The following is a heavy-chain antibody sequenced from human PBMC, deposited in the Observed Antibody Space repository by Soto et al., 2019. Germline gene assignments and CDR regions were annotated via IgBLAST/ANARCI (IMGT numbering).Heavy chain of an antibody. Sequence: QVQLVQSGAEVKKPGASVKVSCKASGYTFTSYDINWVRQATGQGLEWMGWMNPNSGNTGDAQKFQGRVTMTRNTSISRAYMELSSLRSEDTAVYYCARGSLPQYYDFWSGYYTLLAWFDPWGQGTLVTVSS. CDR1: GYTFTSYD. V-gene: IGHV1-8*01. D-gene: IGHD3-3*01. CDR3: ARGSLPQYYDFWSGYYTLLAWFDP. CDR2: MNPNSGNT. J-gene: IGHJ5*02.